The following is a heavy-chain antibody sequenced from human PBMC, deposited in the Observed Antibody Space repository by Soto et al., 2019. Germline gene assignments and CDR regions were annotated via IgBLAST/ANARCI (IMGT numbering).Heavy chain of an antibody. V-gene: IGHV4-4*02. CDR3: ARVSGSYYYGMDV. CDR2: IYHSGST. CDR1: GGSISSSNW. Sequence: QVQLQESGPGLVKPSGTLSLTCAVSGGSISSSNWWSWVRQPPGKGLEWIGEIYHSGSTNYNPSPXXRXXTSVDKSKTQFSLKLSSVTAAATAVYDCARVSGSYYYGMDVWGQGTRVTVSS. J-gene: IGHJ6*02.